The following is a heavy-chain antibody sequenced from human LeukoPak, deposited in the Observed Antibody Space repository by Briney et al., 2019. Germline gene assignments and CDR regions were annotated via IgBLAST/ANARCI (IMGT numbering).Heavy chain of an antibody. J-gene: IGHJ5*02. CDR1: GYTFTSYG. D-gene: IGHD3-10*01. CDR2: ISAYNGNT. V-gene: IGHV1-18*01. Sequence: ASVKVSCKASGYTFTSYGINWVRQAPGQGLEWMGWISAYNGNTNYAQKLQGRVTMTTDTSTSTAYMELRGLRSDDTAVYYCAYYMVRGAIDNWFDPWGQGPLVTVSS. CDR3: AYYMVRGAIDNWFDP.